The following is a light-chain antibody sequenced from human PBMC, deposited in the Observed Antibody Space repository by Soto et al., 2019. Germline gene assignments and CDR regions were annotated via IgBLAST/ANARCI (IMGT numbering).Light chain of an antibody. CDR2: EVT. CDR1: RNDVGGYQY. Sequence: QAARTQPASVSGSRGQSITISCTGSRNDVGGYQYVSWYQQHPGKAPKLMIYEVTNRPSGVSNRFSGSKTGNTASLTISGLQVEDEADYYCSSYTSSNNPYVFGSGTKVTVL. J-gene: IGLJ1*01. V-gene: IGLV2-14*01. CDR3: SSYTSSNNPYV.